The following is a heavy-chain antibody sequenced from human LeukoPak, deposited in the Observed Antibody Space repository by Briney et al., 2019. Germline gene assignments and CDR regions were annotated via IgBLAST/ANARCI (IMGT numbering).Heavy chain of an antibody. Sequence: GGSLRLSCAASGFTFSSYAMHWVRQAPGKGLEWVAVISNDGSTKYYTGSVRGRFTISRDNSKNTLYLQINSLRLDDTAVYYCARAMVRGVPFDYWGQGTLVTVSS. D-gene: IGHD3-10*01. CDR2: ISNDGSTK. V-gene: IGHV3-30-3*01. CDR1: GFTFSSYA. J-gene: IGHJ4*02. CDR3: ARAMVRGVPFDY.